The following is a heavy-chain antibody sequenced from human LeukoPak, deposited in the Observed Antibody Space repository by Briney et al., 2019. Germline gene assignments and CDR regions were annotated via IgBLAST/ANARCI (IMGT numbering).Heavy chain of an antibody. CDR1: GGSISSYY. D-gene: IGHD1-14*01. V-gene: IGHV4-59*01. J-gene: IGHJ4*02. CDR2: IYYSGTT. Sequence: SETLSLTCTVSGGSISSYYWSWIRQPPGKGLEWIGYIYYSGTTNYNPSLKSRVTISVDTSKNQFSLKLSSVTAADTAVYYCARDGTKSEPDYWGQGTLVTVSS. CDR3: ARDGTKSEPDY.